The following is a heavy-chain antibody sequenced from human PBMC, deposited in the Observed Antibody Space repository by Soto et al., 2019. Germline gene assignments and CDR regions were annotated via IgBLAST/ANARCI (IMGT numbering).Heavy chain of an antibody. CDR2: IYWDDDK. V-gene: IGHV2-5*02. D-gene: IGHD3-3*01. CDR1: GFSLSTSGVG. CDR3: AHRTSDFGVAHFDY. Sequence: SAPTLVNPTHTLTLTCTFSGFSLSTSGVGVGLLRQPPGKALEWLALIYWDDDKRYSPSLKSRLTITKDTSKNQVVLTMTNMDPVDTATYYCAHRTSDFGVAHFDYWGQGTLVTVSS. J-gene: IGHJ4*02.